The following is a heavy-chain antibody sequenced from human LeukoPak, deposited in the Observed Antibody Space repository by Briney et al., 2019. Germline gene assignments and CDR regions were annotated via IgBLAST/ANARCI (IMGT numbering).Heavy chain of an antibody. Sequence: SETLSLTCTVSGGSISSHYWSWIRQPPGKGLEWIGYIYYSGSTNYNPSLKSRVTISVDTSKNQFSLKLSSVTAADTAVYYCARSPGGQEDFDYWGQGTLVTVSS. CDR1: GGSISSHY. CDR2: IYYSGST. D-gene: IGHD2-15*01. J-gene: IGHJ4*02. CDR3: ARSPGGQEDFDY. V-gene: IGHV4-59*11.